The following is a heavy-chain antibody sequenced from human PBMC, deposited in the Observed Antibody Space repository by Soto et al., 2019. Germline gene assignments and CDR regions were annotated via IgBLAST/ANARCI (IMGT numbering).Heavy chain of an antibody. CDR3: AHRTTVRSDWYFDL. Sequence: QITLKESGPTLVKPTQTLTLTCTFSGFSLSTSGVGVGWIRQPPGKALEWLALIYWDDDKRYSPSLKSRLTITKDTSKNQVVLTMTNMDPVDTATYYCAHRTTVRSDWYFDLWGPGTLVTVSS. CDR2: IYWDDDK. CDR1: GFSLSTSGVG. V-gene: IGHV2-5*02. J-gene: IGHJ2*01. D-gene: IGHD4-17*01.